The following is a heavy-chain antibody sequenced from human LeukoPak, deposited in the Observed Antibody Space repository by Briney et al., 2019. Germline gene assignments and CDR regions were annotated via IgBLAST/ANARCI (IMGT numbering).Heavy chain of an antibody. CDR1: GYTFIGYY. J-gene: IGHJ4*02. CDR3: ARDIGFWSAPPPDY. CDR2: INPNSGDT. V-gene: IGHV1-2*02. D-gene: IGHD3-3*01. Sequence: VASVKVSCKASGYTFIGYYMHWVRQAPGQGLEWMGWINPNSGDTNYAQKFQGRVTMTRDTSISTAYMELSRLRSDDTAVYYCARDIGFWSAPPPDYWGQGTLVTVSS.